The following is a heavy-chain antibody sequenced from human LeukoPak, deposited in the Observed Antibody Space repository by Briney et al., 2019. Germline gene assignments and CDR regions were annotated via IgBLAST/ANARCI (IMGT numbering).Heavy chain of an antibody. J-gene: IGHJ4*02. CDR2: IFPILGIP. V-gene: IGHV1-69*02. CDR3: ARGGSQFDF. Sequence: SVKVSCKGSGGTFNSYTINWVRQAPGQGLEWMGRIFPILGIPYYAQRFQGRVTITADKSTGTVYMELSSLRSEDTAVYYCARGGSQFDFWGQGTLVTVSA. D-gene: IGHD1-26*01. CDR1: GGTFNSYT.